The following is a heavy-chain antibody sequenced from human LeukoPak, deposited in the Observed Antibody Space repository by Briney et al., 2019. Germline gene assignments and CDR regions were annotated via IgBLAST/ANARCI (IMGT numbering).Heavy chain of an antibody. CDR2: INTDGSST. D-gene: IGHD1-14*01. CDR3: ARERKKTGAFDY. V-gene: IGHV3-74*01. CDR1: GFTFSSFW. J-gene: IGHJ4*02. Sequence: PGGSLRLSCAASGFTFSSFWMHWVRQAPGKGLVWVSFINTDGSSTTYADSVKGRFTVSRDNAKNTLYLQMSGLRAEDTAVYYCARERKKTGAFDYWGQGTLVTVSS.